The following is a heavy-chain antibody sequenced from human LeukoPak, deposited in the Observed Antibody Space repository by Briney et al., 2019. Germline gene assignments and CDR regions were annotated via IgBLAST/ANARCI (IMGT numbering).Heavy chain of an antibody. CDR2: ISAYNGNT. J-gene: IGHJ5*02. V-gene: IGHV1-18*01. D-gene: IGHD2-21*02. Sequence: ASVKVSCKASGYTFTSYGISWVRQAPGQGLEWMGWISAYNGNTNYPQKLQGRVTMTTDTSTSTAYMELRSLRSDHTAVNYGAGGGDWTVGFDPWGQGTLVTVSS. CDR3: AGGGDWTVGFDP. CDR1: GYTFTSYG.